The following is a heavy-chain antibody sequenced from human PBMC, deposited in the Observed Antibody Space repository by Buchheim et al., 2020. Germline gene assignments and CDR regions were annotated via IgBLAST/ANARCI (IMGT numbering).Heavy chain of an antibody. CDR3: AKWGTYCGNPICSSYFGH. D-gene: IGHD2-2*01. V-gene: IGHV1-69*01. CDR2: IIPIFGTA. CDR1: GGTFSSYA. Sequence: QVQLVQSGAEVKKPGSSVKVSCKTSGGTFSSYAISWVRQAPGQGLEWMGGIIPIFGTANYAQKFQGRVTITADESTSTAYMELSSLRSEDTAMYYCAKWGTYCGNPICSSYFGHWGQGTL. J-gene: IGHJ4*02.